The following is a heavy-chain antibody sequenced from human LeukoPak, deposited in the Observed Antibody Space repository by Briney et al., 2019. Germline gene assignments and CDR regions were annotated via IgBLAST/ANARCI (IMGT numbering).Heavy chain of an antibody. CDR3: ARGNWNDPFDY. D-gene: IGHD1-1*01. V-gene: IGHV3-53*01. CDR2: IYSSDST. Sequence: PGGSLRLSCAASGFTVSSNYMSWVRQAPGKGLEWVSVIYSSDSTYYADSVKGRFTISRDNSKNTLYLQMNSLRAEDTAVYYCARGNWNDPFDYWGQGTLVTVSS. J-gene: IGHJ4*02. CDR1: GFTVSSNY.